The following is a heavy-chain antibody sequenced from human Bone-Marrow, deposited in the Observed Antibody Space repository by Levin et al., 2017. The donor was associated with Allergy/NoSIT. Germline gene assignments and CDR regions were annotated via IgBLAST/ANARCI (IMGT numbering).Heavy chain of an antibody. D-gene: IGHD3-10*02. CDR3: ARDTSHYYVSATGF. J-gene: IGHJ4*02. CDR1: GFTFNDYY. Sequence: PGESLKISCVGSGFTFNDYYLSWFRQARGRGLEWVSYISHESTYREYSNSVKGRFTISRDNAKNSVFLEMHDLRVEDTAIYYCARDTSHYYVSATGFWGQGTLVSVSS. V-gene: IGHV3-11*05. CDR2: ISHESTYR.